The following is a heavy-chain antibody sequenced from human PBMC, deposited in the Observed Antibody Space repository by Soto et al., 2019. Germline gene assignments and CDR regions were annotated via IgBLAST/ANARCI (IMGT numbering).Heavy chain of an antibody. Sequence: PGGSLRLSCAASDLSVSAAYMAWVRQAPGKGLEWVSVLLSGGATYYADSVKGRFTISRDISENTVYLQMRSLRVEDTAVYYCARWPLLFVSTANYGMDVWGHGTTVTVSS. CDR3: ARWPLLFVSTANYGMDV. D-gene: IGHD3-10*02. J-gene: IGHJ6*02. CDR2: LLSGGAT. V-gene: IGHV3-53*01. CDR1: DLSVSAAY.